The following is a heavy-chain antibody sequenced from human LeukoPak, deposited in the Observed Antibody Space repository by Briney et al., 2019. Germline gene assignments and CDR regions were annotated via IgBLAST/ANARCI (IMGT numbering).Heavy chain of an antibody. CDR3: AKGGGYEAQYYYYYLDV. CDR1: GFTFSSYG. V-gene: IGHV3-30*18. Sequence: GRSLRLSCVTSGFTFSSYGMHWVRQVPGKGLEWVAVISYDARSNYHVDSVKGRLTISRDNSKNTLYLQMNSLRAEDTAVYYCAKGGGYEAQYYYYYLDVWGKGTTVTISS. J-gene: IGHJ6*03. CDR2: ISYDARSN. D-gene: IGHD5-12*01.